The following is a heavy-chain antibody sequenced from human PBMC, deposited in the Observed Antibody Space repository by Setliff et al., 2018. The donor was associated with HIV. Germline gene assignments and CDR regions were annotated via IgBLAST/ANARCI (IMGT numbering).Heavy chain of an antibody. V-gene: IGHV4-34*01. Sequence: SETLSLTCAVYGGSFSGYYWSWIRQPPGKGLEWIGEINHSGSTNYNPSLKSRVTISVDTSKNQFPLKLSSVTAADTAVYYCARVEYLWSPSSGWYHGPFDYWGQGTLVTVSS. J-gene: IGHJ4*02. CDR2: INHSGST. CDR1: GGSFSGYY. CDR3: ARVEYLWSPSSGWYHGPFDY. D-gene: IGHD6-19*01.